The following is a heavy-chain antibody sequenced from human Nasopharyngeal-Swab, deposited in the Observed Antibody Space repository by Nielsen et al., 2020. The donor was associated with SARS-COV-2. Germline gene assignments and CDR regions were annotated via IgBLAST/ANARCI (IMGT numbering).Heavy chain of an antibody. CDR1: GGTFNSYA. CDR3: ARESGSSQYSAYYMDV. J-gene: IGHJ6*03. V-gene: IGHV1-69*06. CDR2: IIPVFGTT. D-gene: IGHD2-15*01. Sequence: SVKVSCKLSGGTFNSYAFSWVRQAPGQGLEWMGRIIPVFGTTNYAQDFQGRVTITADKSTATAYMQLSSLRSEDTAVYYCARESGSSQYSAYYMDVWGKGTAVTVSS.